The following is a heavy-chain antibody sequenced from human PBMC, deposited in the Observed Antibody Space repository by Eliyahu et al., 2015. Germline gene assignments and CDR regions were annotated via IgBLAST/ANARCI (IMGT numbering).Heavy chain of an antibody. CDR3: SRGGGDCSGGSCYSFKPPDY. CDR1: GGXISXXGYY. D-gene: IGHD2-15*01. V-gene: IGHV4-31*03. CDR2: MYYTGST. Sequence: QVQLQESGPGLVKPSQTLSLTCSVSGGXISXXGYYWSWIRQHPGKGLEWIEHMYYTGSTVHNPSLRSRVTISSDTSKNQFSLRLSSVTAADTAVYYCSRGGGDCSGGSCYSFKPPDYWGQGTLVTVSS. J-gene: IGHJ4*02.